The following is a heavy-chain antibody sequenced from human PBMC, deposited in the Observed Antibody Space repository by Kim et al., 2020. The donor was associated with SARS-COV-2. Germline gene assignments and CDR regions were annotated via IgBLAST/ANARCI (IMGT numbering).Heavy chain of an antibody. V-gene: IGHV3-9*01. CDR2: ISWNSGSI. CDR1: GFTFDDYA. Sequence: GGSLRLSCAASGFTFDDYAMHWVRQAPGKGLEWVSGISWNSGSIGYADSVKGRFTISRDNAKNSLYLQMNSLRAEDTALYYCAKGRGYSYAKDYFDYWG. CDR3: AKGRGYSYAKDYFDY. J-gene: IGHJ4*01. D-gene: IGHD5-18*01.